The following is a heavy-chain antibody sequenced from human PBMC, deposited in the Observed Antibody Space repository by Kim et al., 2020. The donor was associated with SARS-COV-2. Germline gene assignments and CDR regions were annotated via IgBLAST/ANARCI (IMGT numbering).Heavy chain of an antibody. J-gene: IGHJ6*02. V-gene: IGHV3-23*01. CDR2: ISGSGGST. CDR3: ARREYSFVGGDYYYGMDV. CDR1: GFTFSSYA. D-gene: IGHD3-10*02. Sequence: GGSLRLSCAASGFTFSSYAMSWVRQAPGKGLEWVSAISGSGGSTYYADSVKGRFTISRDNSKNTLYLQMNSLRAEDTAVYYCARREYSFVGGDYYYGMDVWGQGTTVTVSS.